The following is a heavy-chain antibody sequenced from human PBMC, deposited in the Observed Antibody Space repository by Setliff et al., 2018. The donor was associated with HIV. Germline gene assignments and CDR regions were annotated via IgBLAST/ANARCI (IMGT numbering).Heavy chain of an antibody. CDR1: GGAISSRSYY. D-gene: IGHD5-12*01. CDR2: IYYSGST. J-gene: IGHJ3*02. V-gene: IGHV4-39*07. Sequence: SETLSLTCTVSGGAISSRSYYWGWIRQPPAKGLEWIGSIYYSGSTYYAPSLKSRVTISVDTSKNQFSLKLTSVTAADTAVYFCARVVPREVAPGGFDIWGQGTMVTVSS. CDR3: ARVVPREVAPGGFDI.